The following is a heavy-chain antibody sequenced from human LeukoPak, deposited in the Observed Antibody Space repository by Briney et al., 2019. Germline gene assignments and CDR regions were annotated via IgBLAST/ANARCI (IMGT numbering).Heavy chain of an antibody. CDR2: IYYSGST. J-gene: IGHJ4*02. D-gene: IGHD2-8*01. CDR3: ARPTPYCTNGVCPDY. Sequence: SETLSLTFTVSGGSISSSSYYWGWIRQPPGKGLEWIGSIYYSGSTYYNPSLKSRVTISVDTSKNQFSLKLSSVTAADTAVYYCARPTPYCTNGVCPDYWGQGTLVTVSS. CDR1: GGSISSSSYY. V-gene: IGHV4-39*01.